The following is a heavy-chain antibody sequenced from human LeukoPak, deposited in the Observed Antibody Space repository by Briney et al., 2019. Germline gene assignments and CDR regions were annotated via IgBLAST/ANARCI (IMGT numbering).Heavy chain of an antibody. J-gene: IGHJ4*02. CDR1: GYTLTELS. CDR3: ARLNIVPF. CDR2: FDPEDGET. V-gene: IGHV1-24*01. Sequence: ASVKVSCKVSGYTLTELSMHWVRQAPGKGLEWMGRFDPEDGETIYAQKFQGRGTMTADTSTDTAYMELSSLRSEDTAVYYCARLNIVPFWGQGTLVTVSS. D-gene: IGHD5-12*01.